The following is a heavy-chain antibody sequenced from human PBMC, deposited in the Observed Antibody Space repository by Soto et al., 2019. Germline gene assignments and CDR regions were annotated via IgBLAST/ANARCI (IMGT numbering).Heavy chain of an antibody. Sequence: GGSLRLSCAASGFTFSSYAMSWVRQAPGKGLEWVSAISGSGGSTYYADSVKGRFTISRDNSKNTLYLQMNSLRAEDTAVYYCAKRGPYGSGSYFGDFYYYYYMDVWGKGTTVTVSS. CDR1: GFTFSSYA. CDR2: ISGSGGST. CDR3: AKRGPYGSGSYFGDFYYYYYMDV. V-gene: IGHV3-23*01. D-gene: IGHD3-10*01. J-gene: IGHJ6*03.